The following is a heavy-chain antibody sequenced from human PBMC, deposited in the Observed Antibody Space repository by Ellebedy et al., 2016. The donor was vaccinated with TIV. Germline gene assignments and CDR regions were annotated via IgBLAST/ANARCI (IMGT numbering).Heavy chain of an antibody. CDR2: INVADANT. Sequence: AASVKVSCKASGYTFTTFAIHWVRQAPGQSLEWMGWINVADANTKYSQKFQGRVTFTRDTSANTAYMHLSRLTSEDSAVYYCASDALGYCSGGSCSNSWFDPWGQGTLVTVSS. CDR3: ASDALGYCSGGSCSNSWFDP. CDR1: GYTFTTFA. D-gene: IGHD2-15*01. V-gene: IGHV1-3*01. J-gene: IGHJ5*02.